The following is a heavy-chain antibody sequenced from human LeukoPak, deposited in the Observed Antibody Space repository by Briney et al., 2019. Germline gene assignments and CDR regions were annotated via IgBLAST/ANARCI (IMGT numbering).Heavy chain of an antibody. CDR1: GGSISSYY. CDR2: IYYSGST. CDR3: ARDARTHRAYYYDSSGYSNWFDP. J-gene: IGHJ5*02. D-gene: IGHD3-22*01. Sequence: SETLSLTCTVSGGSISSYYLGWIRQPPGKGLEWIGYIYYSGSTNYNPSLKSRVTISVDTSKNQFSLKLSSVTAADTAVYYCARDARTHRAYYYDSSGYSNWFDPWGEGTLVTVSS. V-gene: IGHV4-59*01.